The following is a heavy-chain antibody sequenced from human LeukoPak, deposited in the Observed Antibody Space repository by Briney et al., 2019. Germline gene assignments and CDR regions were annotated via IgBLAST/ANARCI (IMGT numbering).Heavy chain of an antibody. V-gene: IGHV4-4*07. CDR1: GGSISSYY. CDR3: ARHPYYYDSSGYYAWFDP. D-gene: IGHD3-22*01. CDR2: IYTSGST. J-gene: IGHJ5*02. Sequence: SETLSLTCTVSGGSISSYYWSWIRQPAGKGLEWIGRIYTSGSTNYNPSLKSRVTISVDTSKNQFSMKLSSVTAADTAVYYCARHPYYYDSSGYYAWFDPWGQGTLVTVSS.